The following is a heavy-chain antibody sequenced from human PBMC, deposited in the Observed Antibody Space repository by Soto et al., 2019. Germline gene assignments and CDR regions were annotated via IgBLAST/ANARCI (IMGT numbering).Heavy chain of an antibody. CDR2: ISTTGSTK. J-gene: IGHJ4*02. CDR3: ARRGSGWALNDY. V-gene: IGHV3-11*01. CDR1: GFTFSDYY. Sequence: PGGSLRLSCAASGFTFSDYYMSWIRQAPGKGLEWVSYISTTGSTKYYADSVKGRFTISRDNAKNSLYLQMNSLRAEDTAVYYCARRGSGWALNDYWGQGTLVTVSS. D-gene: IGHD6-19*01.